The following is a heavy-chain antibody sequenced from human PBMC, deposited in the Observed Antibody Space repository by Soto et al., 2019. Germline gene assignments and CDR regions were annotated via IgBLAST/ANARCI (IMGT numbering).Heavy chain of an antibody. CDR1: GGSISSYY. J-gene: IGHJ5*02. CDR2: IYYSGST. D-gene: IGHD6-6*01. CDR3: ARDFIGESSSENWFDP. V-gene: IGHV4-59*01. Sequence: SETLSLTCTVSGGSISSYYWSWIRQPPGKGLEWIGYIYYSGSTNYNPSLKSRVTISVDTSKNQFSLKLSSVTAADTAVYYCARDFIGESSSENWFDPWGQGTLVTVSS.